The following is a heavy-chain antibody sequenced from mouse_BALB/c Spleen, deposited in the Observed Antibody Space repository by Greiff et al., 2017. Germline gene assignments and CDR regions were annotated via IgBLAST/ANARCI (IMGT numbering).Heavy chain of an antibody. J-gene: IGHJ3*01. CDR1: GFNIKDTY. Sequence: EVQLQQSGAELVKPGASVKLSCTASGFNIKDTYMHWVKQRPEQGLEWIGRIDPANGNTKYDPKFQGKATITADTSSNTAYLQLSSLTSEDTAVYYCARAYYGNPAWFAYWGQGTLVTVSA. D-gene: IGHD2-10*01. CDR3: ARAYYGNPAWFAY. CDR2: IDPANGNT. V-gene: IGHV14-3*02.